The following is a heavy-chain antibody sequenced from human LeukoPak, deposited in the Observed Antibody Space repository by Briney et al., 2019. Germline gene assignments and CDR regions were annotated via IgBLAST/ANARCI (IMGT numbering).Heavy chain of an antibody. CDR3: AKDWGSWGSGIDAFDL. J-gene: IGHJ3*01. V-gene: IGHV3-30*18. CDR2: ISYDGGNK. CDR1: GFTFSTYD. Sequence: PGGSLRLSCAASGFTFSTYDMHWVRQAPGKGLEWVALISYDGGNKYYADSVKGRFTISRDNPKNTLYLQMNSLRVEDTAVYYCAKDWGSWGSGIDAFDLWGQGTMVTVSS. D-gene: IGHD6-13*01.